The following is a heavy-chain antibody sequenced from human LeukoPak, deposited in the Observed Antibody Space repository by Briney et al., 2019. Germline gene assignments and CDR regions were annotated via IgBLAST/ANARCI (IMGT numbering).Heavy chain of an antibody. Sequence: SETLSLTCAVYGGSFSGYYWSWIRQPPGKGLEWIGEINHSGSTNYNPSLKSRVTISVDTSKNQFSLKLSSATAADTALYYCARGFYDSQGYSDTFDVWGQGTMVTVFS. J-gene: IGHJ3*01. CDR3: ARGFYDSQGYSDTFDV. CDR2: INHSGST. CDR1: GGSFSGYY. D-gene: IGHD3-22*01. V-gene: IGHV4-34*01.